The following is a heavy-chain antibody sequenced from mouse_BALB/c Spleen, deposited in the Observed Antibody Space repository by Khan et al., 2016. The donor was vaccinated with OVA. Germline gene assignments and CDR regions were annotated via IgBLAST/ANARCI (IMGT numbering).Heavy chain of an antibody. CDR3: ARLEDI. D-gene: IGHD1-3*01. CDR2: IWSGGST. J-gene: IGHJ2*01. V-gene: IGHV2-9*02. CDR1: GFSLTSYG. Sequence: VQLQQSGPGLVAPSQSLSITCTVAGFSLTSYGVHWVRQPPGMGLEWLGVIWSGGSTNYNSGLMSRLSFSQDNSTSQVFLKMNSLQTDDTAMYYCARLEDIWGQGTPLTVSS.